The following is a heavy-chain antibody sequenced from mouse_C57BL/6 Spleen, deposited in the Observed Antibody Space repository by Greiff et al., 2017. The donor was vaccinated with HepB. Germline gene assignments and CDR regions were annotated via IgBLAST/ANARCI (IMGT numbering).Heavy chain of an antibody. CDR2: INYDGSST. CDR3: AREAGRYFDV. Sequence: EVKLVESEGGLVQPGSSMKLSCTASGFTFSDYYMAWVRQVPEKGLEWVANINYDGSSTYYLDSLKSRFIISRDNAKNILYLQMSSLKSEDTATYYCAREAGRYFDVWGTGTTVTVSS. V-gene: IGHV5-16*01. D-gene: IGHD3-1*01. CDR1: GFTFSDYY. J-gene: IGHJ1*03.